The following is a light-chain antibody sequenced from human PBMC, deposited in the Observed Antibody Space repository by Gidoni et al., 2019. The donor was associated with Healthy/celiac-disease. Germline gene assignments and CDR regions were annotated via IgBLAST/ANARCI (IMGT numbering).Light chain of an antibody. J-gene: IGKJ1*01. CDR3: QQTYSTLWT. Sequence: DIQMTQSPSSLSVSVGDRVTITCRASQSISSYLNWYQQKLGKAPKLLIYAASSLQSGVPSRFSGSGSGTDFTLTISSLQPEDFATYYCQQTYSTLWTFGQGTKVEI. V-gene: IGKV1-39*01. CDR2: AAS. CDR1: QSISSY.